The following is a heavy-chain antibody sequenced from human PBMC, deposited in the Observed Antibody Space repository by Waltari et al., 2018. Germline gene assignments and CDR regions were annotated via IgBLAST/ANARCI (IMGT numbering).Heavy chain of an antibody. J-gene: IGHJ4*02. CDR2: ISSSSSYI. V-gene: IGHV3-21*01. Sequence: EVQLVESGGGMVKPGGSMRLSCAASGFTFSSYHMNWVRQATGKGLEWVSSISSSSSYIDYADSVKGRFTISRDNAKNSLYLQMNSRRAEDTAVYYCARGDSSGWYRLWGQGTLVTVSS. D-gene: IGHD6-19*01. CDR1: GFTFSSYH. CDR3: ARGDSSGWYRL.